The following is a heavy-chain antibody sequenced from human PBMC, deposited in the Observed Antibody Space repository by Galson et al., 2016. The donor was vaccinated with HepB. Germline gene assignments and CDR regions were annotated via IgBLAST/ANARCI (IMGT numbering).Heavy chain of an antibody. CDR2: LSYDGNDE. Sequence: SLRLSCAASGLGLNDYGMYWVRQAPGKGLECVAALSYDGNDENYADSVSGRFTVSRDNSKNAVYLQMNNLRPDDTAVYYCAKGYGSQSPDAFELWGPGTMVSVS. J-gene: IGHJ3*01. V-gene: IGHV3-30*18. CDR3: AKGYGSQSPDAFEL. CDR1: GLGLNDYG. D-gene: IGHD3-10*01.